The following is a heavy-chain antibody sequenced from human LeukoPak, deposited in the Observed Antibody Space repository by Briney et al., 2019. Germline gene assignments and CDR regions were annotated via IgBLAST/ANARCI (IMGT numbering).Heavy chain of an antibody. V-gene: IGHV1-18*01. CDR1: GYTFTTHD. CDR2: ISAYNGNT. D-gene: IGHD3-3*01. CDR3: ARTGGHFGAYYFDY. J-gene: IGHJ4*02. Sequence: ASVKVSCKASGYTFTTHDLTWVRQATGQGLEWMGWISAYNGNTNYAQKLQGRVTMTTDTSTSTAYMELRSLRSEDTAVYYCARTGGHFGAYYFDYWGQGTLVTVSS.